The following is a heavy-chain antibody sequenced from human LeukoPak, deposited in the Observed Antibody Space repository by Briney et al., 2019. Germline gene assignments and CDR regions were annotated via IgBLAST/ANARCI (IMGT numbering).Heavy chain of an antibody. V-gene: IGHV3-23*01. CDR1: GFPFSSYA. Sequence: GGSLRLSCAASGFPFSSYAMSWVRQAPGKGLEWVSTISNSDDSTYYADSVKGRFTISRDNSENTLFLRMNSLRAEDTAVYYCTNPPTVTTTRFDPWGQGTLVTVSS. CDR3: TNPPTVTTTRFDP. J-gene: IGHJ5*02. D-gene: IGHD4-17*01. CDR2: ISNSDDST.